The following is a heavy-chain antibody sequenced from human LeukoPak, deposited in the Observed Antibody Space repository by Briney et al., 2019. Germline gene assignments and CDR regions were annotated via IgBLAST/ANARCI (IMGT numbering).Heavy chain of an antibody. D-gene: IGHD5-24*01. CDR1: GFTFDDYA. CDR3: AKDIEMATILYYFDY. J-gene: IGHJ4*02. Sequence: GGSLRLSCAASGFTFDDYAMHWVRQAPGKGLEWVSLISGDGGSTYYADSVKGRFTISRDNSKNSLYLQMNSLRTEDTALYYCAKDIEMATILYYFDYWGQGTLVTVSS. CDR2: ISGDGGST. V-gene: IGHV3-43*02.